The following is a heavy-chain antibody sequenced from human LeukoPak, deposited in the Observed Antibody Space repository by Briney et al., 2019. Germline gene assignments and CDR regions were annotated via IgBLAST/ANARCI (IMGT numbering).Heavy chain of an antibody. CDR2: IRYDGSKS. CDR1: GFTFYSYG. CDR3: AKDGGSGSYFAFDI. Sequence: GGSLRLSCAASGFTFYSYGMHWVRQAPGRGLEWVAFIRYDGSKSYFADSVKGRFALSRDRSKNTLYLQLTRLTPEDPAGYFCAKDGGSGSYFAFDIWGQGTMVTVSS. V-gene: IGHV3-30*02. D-gene: IGHD1-26*01. J-gene: IGHJ3*02.